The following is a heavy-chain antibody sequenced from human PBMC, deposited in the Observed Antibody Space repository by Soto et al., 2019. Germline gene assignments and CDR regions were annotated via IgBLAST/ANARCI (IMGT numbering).Heavy chain of an antibody. CDR1: GGSISSGGYY. V-gene: IGHV4-31*03. J-gene: IGHJ3*02. CDR3: ARVMGYCCSTSCYAFDI. CDR2: IYYSGST. Sequence: SETLSLTCTVSGGSISSGGYYWSWIRHHPGKGLEWIGYIYYSGSTYYNPSLKSRVTISVDTSKNQFSLKLSSVTAADTAVYYCARVMGYCCSTSCYAFDIWGQGTMVT. D-gene: IGHD2-2*01.